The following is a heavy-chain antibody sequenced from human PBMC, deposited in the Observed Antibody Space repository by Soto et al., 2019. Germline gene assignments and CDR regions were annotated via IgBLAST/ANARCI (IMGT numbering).Heavy chain of an antibody. Sequence: VKVSCKASGYTFTGYYIHWVRQAPGHGLEWMGIIKPNGGSTRFAQTFEGRITMTTDTSTSTVYMELRSMRSADTAVYYCARSSGAVFAIIIEGYNWLDPWGQGSVVTVSS. D-gene: IGHD1-26*01. J-gene: IGHJ5*02. CDR1: GYTFTGYY. CDR2: IKPNGGST. CDR3: ARSSGAVFAIIIEGYNWLDP. V-gene: IGHV1-46*01.